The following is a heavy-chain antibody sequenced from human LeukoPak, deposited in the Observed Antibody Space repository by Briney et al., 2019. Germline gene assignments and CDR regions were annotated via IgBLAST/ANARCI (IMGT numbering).Heavy chain of an antibody. CDR2: IYYSGST. V-gene: IGHV4-39*01. J-gene: IGHJ4*02. CDR1: GCSISSSSYY. CDR3: ARHGIVTAENLIDY. Sequence: NPSETLSLTCTVSGCSISSSSYYWGWIRQPPGKGLEWIGSIYYSGSTYYTPSLKSRVTISVDTSKNQFSLKLSSVTAADTAVYYCARHGIVTAENLIDYWGQGTLVTVSS. D-gene: IGHD2-21*02.